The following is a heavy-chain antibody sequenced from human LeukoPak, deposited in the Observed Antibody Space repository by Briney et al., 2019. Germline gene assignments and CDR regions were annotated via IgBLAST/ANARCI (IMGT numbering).Heavy chain of an antibody. CDR3: ARENPWYSSSSDRPYYFDY. Sequence: EASETLSLTCTVSGGSISSSSYYWGWIRQPPGKGLEWIGSIYYSGSTYYNPSLKSRVTISVDTSKNQFSLKLSSVTAADTAVYYCARENPWYSSSSDRPYYFDYWGQGTLVTVSS. D-gene: IGHD6-6*01. CDR1: GGSISSSSYY. CDR2: IYYSGST. V-gene: IGHV4-39*07. J-gene: IGHJ4*02.